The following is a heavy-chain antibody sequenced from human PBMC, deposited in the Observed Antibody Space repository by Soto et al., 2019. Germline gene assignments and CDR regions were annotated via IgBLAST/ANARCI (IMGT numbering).Heavy chain of an antibody. Sequence: EVRLVESGGGLVQPGGSLRLSCAASGFTFTTYSMHWVRQAPGKGLEWLSYINSGGSAIDYADSVKGRFTISRDDAKNSLYLQMSSLRAEDTAVYYCARDLDWAFDYWGQGTLVTVAS. D-gene: IGHD3-9*01. CDR3: ARDLDWAFDY. V-gene: IGHV3-48*01. J-gene: IGHJ4*02. CDR1: GFTFTTYS. CDR2: INSGGSAI.